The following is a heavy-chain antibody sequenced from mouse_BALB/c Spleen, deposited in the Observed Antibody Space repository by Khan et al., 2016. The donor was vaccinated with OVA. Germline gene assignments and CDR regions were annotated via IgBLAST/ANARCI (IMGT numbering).Heavy chain of an antibody. J-gene: IGHJ3*01. CDR3: AREGYYGNYRAWFAY. CDR2: IYPGNVNT. D-gene: IGHD2-1*01. V-gene: IGHV1S56*01. Sequence: QIQLVQSGPELVKPGASVKISCKASGYTFTSYYINWVKQRPGQGLEWIGWIYPGNVNTKYNEKFTGKATLTADKSSSTAYLQLSSLTSADSAVYFCAREGYYGNYRAWFAYWGQGTLVTVSA. CDR1: GYTFTSYY.